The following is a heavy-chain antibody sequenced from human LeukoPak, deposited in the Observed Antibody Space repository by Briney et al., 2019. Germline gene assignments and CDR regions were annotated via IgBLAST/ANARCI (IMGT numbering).Heavy chain of an antibody. V-gene: IGHV3-33*08. CDR3: ARGGATPFDY. J-gene: IGHJ4*02. CDR2: IWYDGSNK. CDR1: GFTFSSYA. D-gene: IGHD4/OR15-4a*01. Sequence: GGSLRLSCAASGFTFSSYAMHWVRQAPGKGLEWVAFIWYDGSNKYYADSVKGRFTISRDNSKNTLYLQMNSLRAEDTAVYYCARGGATPFDYWGQGTLVTVSS.